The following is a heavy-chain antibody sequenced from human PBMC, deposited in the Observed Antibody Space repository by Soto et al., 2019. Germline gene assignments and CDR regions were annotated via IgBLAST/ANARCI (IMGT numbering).Heavy chain of an antibody. D-gene: IGHD3-3*01. CDR2: ISGDGGST. CDR3: AKGMGLPSGVSLDV. V-gene: IGHV3-23*01. Sequence: VQLLESGGGLVQPGGSLRLSCAASGFSFSNFAMSWVRQAPGKGLEWVSVISGDGGSTYSADSVRGRFIISRDNSKNMLYLQMNSLRAEDTAVYSCAKGMGLPSGVSLDVWGQGTTVTVSS. J-gene: IGHJ6*02. CDR1: GFSFSNFA.